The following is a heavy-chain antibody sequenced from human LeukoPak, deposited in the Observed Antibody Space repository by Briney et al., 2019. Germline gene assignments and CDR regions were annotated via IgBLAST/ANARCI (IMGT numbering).Heavy chain of an antibody. CDR1: GGSISPYY. Sequence: SETLSLTCTVSGGSISPYYWSWIRQPPGKGLEWIGYIYYSGSTNYNPSLKSRVTISVDTSKNQFSLKLSSVTAADTAVYYCARDTGDGYTKALFDYWGQGTLVTVSS. J-gene: IGHJ4*02. D-gene: IGHD5-24*01. CDR3: ARDTGDGYTKALFDY. V-gene: IGHV4-59*01. CDR2: IYYSGST.